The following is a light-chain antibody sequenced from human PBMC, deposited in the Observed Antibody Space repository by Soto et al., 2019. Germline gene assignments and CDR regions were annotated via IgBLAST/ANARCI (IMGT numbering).Light chain of an antibody. CDR2: DVT. J-gene: IGLJ2*01. V-gene: IGLV2-14*03. Sequence: QSALTQPASVSGSPGQSITISCTGSSSDIGGYNYVSWYQQHSGKAPKLLIYDVTYRPSGISDRFSGSKSGNTAPLTISGLHPDDEADYYCSSYGASSTLFGGVTKLTVL. CDR3: SSYGASSTL. CDR1: SSDIGGYNY.